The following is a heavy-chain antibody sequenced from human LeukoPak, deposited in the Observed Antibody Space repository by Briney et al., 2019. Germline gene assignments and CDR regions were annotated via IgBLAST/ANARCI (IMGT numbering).Heavy chain of an antibody. Sequence: GGSLRLSCAASGFTFSSYSMNWVRQAPGKGLEWVSYISSSSRTIYYADSVKGRFTISRDNSKNTLYLQMNSLRAEDTAVYYCAKEVYWGQGTLVTVSS. CDR2: ISSSSRTI. CDR3: AKEVY. J-gene: IGHJ4*02. V-gene: IGHV3-48*01. CDR1: GFTFSSYS.